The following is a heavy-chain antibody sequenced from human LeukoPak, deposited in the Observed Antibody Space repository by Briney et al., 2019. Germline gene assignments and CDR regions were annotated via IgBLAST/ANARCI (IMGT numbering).Heavy chain of an antibody. Sequence: GGSLRLSCAASGFTFSNYPMSWVRQAPGKGLEWVSVIDGSGGSTHYADSVKGRFTISRDNSKNTLYLQMNSLRAEDTAVYYCAKSTNYLSIDYWGQGTLVTVSS. J-gene: IGHJ4*02. V-gene: IGHV3-23*01. CDR3: AKSTNYLSIDY. D-gene: IGHD4/OR15-4a*01. CDR2: IDGSGGST. CDR1: GFTFSNYP.